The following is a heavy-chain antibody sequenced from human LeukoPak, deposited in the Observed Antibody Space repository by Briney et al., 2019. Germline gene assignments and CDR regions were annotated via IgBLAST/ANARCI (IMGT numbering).Heavy chain of an antibody. CDR3: ARHSRRYYYDSSVTYYFDY. D-gene: IGHD3-22*01. V-gene: IGHV4-59*08. Sequence: SETLSLTCTVSGGSISSYYWSWIRQPPGKGLEWIGYIYYSGSTNYNPSPKSRVTISVDTSKNQFSLKLSSVTAADTAVYYCARHSRRYYYDSSVTYYFDYWGQGTLVTASS. CDR2: IYYSGST. J-gene: IGHJ4*02. CDR1: GGSISSYY.